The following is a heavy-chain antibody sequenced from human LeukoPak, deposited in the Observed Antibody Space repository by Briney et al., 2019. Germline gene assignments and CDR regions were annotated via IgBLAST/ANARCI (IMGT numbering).Heavy chain of an antibody. CDR3: ARGPRRYYDILTGPNDY. J-gene: IGHJ4*02. D-gene: IGHD3-9*01. Sequence: GGSLRLSCAASGFTFSSYWMSWVRQAPGKGLEWVANIKQDGSEKYYVDSVKGRFTISRDNAKNSLYLQMNSLRAEDTAVYYCARGPRRYYDILTGPNDYWGQGTLVTVSS. V-gene: IGHV3-7*01. CDR2: IKQDGSEK. CDR1: GFTFSSYW.